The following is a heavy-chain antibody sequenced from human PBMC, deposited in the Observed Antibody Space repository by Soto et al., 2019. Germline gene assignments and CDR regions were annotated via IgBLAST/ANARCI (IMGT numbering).Heavy chain of an antibody. CDR2: IIPTLHIA. V-gene: IGHV1-69*02. D-gene: IGHD5-12*01. CDR1: GGSFSSYT. J-gene: IGHJ4*02. CDR3: ARHIGMATVLDY. Sequence: QVQLVQSGAEVKKPGSSVKVSCKASGGSFSSYTFSWVRQAPGQGLEWMGRIIPTLHIANYAQKFQGRVTITANESTGTDYMELSSLRSDDTAVYYCARHIGMATVLDYWGQGTLVTVSS.